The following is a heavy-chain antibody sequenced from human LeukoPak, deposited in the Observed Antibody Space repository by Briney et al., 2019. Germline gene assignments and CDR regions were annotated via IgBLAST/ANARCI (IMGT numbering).Heavy chain of an antibody. CDR3: ARQAVARYYFDY. CDR1: GASISSYY. J-gene: IGHJ4*02. V-gene: IGHV4-59*08. CDR2: ISYSGNT. D-gene: IGHD2-15*01. Sequence: KPSETLPLTCTVSGASISSYYWSWIRQPPGKGLEWIGYISYSGNTNYSPSLMSRVTISVDTSKNQFSLKVNSVTAADTAVYYCARQAVARYYFDYWGQGTLVTVSS.